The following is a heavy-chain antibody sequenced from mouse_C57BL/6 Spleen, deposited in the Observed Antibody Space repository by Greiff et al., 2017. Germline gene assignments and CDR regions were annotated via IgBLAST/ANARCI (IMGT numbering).Heavy chain of an antibody. CDR3: ARPPYDYDDYFDY. Sequence: VKLQESGAELARPGASVKMSCKASGYTFTSYTMHWVKQRPGQGLEWIGYITPSSGYTKYNQKFKDKATLTADKSSSTAYMQLSSLTSEDSAVYYCARPPYDYDDYFDYWGQGTTLTVSS. CDR2: ITPSSGYT. V-gene: IGHV1-4*01. D-gene: IGHD2-4*01. J-gene: IGHJ2*01. CDR1: GYTFTSYT.